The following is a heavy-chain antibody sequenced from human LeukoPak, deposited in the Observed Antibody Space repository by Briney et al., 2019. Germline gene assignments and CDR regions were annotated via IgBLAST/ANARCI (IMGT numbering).Heavy chain of an antibody. CDR2: ISGSGGST. CDR1: GFTFSSYA. D-gene: IGHD1-20*01. V-gene: IGHV3-23*01. Sequence: GGSLRLSCAASGFTFSSYAMSWVRQAPGKGLEWVSAISGSGGSTYYADSVKGRFTISRDNAKNSLYLQMNNLRAEDTAVYYCARDDNWNDKPFDLWGPGTLVTVSS. J-gene: IGHJ4*02. CDR3: ARDDNWNDKPFDL.